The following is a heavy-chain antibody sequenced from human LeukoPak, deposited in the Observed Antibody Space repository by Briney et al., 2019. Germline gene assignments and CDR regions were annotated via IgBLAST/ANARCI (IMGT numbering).Heavy chain of an antibody. CDR3: ARERFYGGKLRFDY. J-gene: IGHJ4*02. CDR2: VYYSGST. D-gene: IGHD4-23*01. Sequence: SETLSLTCTVSGGSVSSHRYYWGWLRQPPGKGLEWIGSVYYSGSTYYDPSLKSRVVISVDTSKNQFSLKLSSVTAADTAVYYCARERFYGGKLRFDYWGQGTLVTVSS. V-gene: IGHV4-39*07. CDR1: GGSVSSHRYY.